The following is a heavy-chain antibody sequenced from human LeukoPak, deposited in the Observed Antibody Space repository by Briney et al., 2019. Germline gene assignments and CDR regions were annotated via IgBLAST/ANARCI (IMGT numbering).Heavy chain of an antibody. CDR3: ARSSAVWGSYRWPAGY. J-gene: IGHJ4*02. D-gene: IGHD3-16*02. CDR1: GYTFTSYY. CDR2: INPSGGST. V-gene: IGHV1-46*01. Sequence: ASVKVSCKASGYTFTSYYMHWVRQAPGQGLEWMGIINPSGGSTSYAQKFQGRVTMTRDTSTSTVYMELSSLRSVDTAVYYCARSSAVWGSYRWPAGYWGQGTLVTVSS.